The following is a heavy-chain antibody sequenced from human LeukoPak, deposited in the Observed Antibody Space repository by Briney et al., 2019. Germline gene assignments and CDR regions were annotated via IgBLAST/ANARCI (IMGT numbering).Heavy chain of an antibody. Sequence: GGSLRLSCAASGFTVSSNYMSWVRQAPGKGLEWVSVIYSDGSTYYADSVKGRFTISRDNSKNTLYLQMNSLRAEDTAVYYCARDNSEWKLKGNDAFDFWGQGTMVPVSS. CDR3: ARDNSEWKLKGNDAFDF. CDR1: GFTVSSNY. J-gene: IGHJ3*01. CDR2: IYSDGST. V-gene: IGHV3-66*01. D-gene: IGHD3-3*01.